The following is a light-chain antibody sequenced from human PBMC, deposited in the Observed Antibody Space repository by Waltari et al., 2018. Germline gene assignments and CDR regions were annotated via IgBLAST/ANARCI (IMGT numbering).Light chain of an antibody. CDR1: PSTVGNNG. J-gene: IGLJ3*02. CDR2: ETN. CDR3: GTWDSSLALWL. V-gene: IGLV1-51*02. Sequence: QSVLTQPPSVSAAPGHQVSIPCSGTPSTVGNNGVFLYRQLPGSAPKLLIYETNGRPTGTPDRFSGSKSATTAILDIAGLQPGDEADYYCGTWDSSLALWLFGGGTKLTV.